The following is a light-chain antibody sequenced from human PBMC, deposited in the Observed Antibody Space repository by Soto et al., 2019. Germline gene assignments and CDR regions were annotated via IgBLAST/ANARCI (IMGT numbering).Light chain of an antibody. Sequence: EIVLTQSPGTLSLSPRERATISCRASQIIRNNYFAWYQQKPCQPPRLLIHDASLRATGIPVRFSASGSGTDFTFTICRLEPEDFALYYCQQCSTSPLAFGGGTKVDIK. V-gene: IGKV3-20*01. CDR1: QIIRNNY. J-gene: IGKJ4*01. CDR3: QQCSTSPLA. CDR2: DAS.